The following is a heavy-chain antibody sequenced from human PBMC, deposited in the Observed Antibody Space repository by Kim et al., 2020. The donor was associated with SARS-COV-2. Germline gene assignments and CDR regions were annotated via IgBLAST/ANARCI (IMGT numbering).Heavy chain of an antibody. V-gene: IGHV3-30*18. CDR1: GFTFSSYG. J-gene: IGHJ6*01. D-gene: IGHD5-12*01. CDR2: ISYDERNK. Sequence: GGSLRLSCAASGFTFSSYGMHWVRQAPGKGLEWVAVISYDERNKYYADSVKGRFTISRDNSKNTLYLQMNSLRAEDTAVYYCAKEWMAATIVEYYYGMDVWGQGTTVTVFS. CDR3: AKEWMAATIVEYYYGMDV.